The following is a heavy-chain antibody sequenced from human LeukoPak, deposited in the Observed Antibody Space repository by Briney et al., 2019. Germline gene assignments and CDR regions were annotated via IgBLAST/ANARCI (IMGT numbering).Heavy chain of an antibody. CDR3: APTTVTTRVSD. CDR2: ISGSGGST. J-gene: IGHJ4*02. D-gene: IGHD4-17*01. Sequence: GGSLRLSCAASGFTFSDYYMSWVRQAPGKGLEWVSAISGSGGSTYYADSVKGRFTISRDNSKNTLYLQMDSLRAEDTAVYYCAPTTVTTRVSDWGQGTLVTVSS. V-gene: IGHV3-23*01. CDR1: GFTFSDYY.